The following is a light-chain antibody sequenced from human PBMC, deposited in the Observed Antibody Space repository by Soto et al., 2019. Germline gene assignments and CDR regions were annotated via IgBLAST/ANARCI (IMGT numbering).Light chain of an antibody. CDR2: SNN. CDR1: SSNIGSNT. V-gene: IGLV1-44*01. J-gene: IGLJ2*01. CDR3: AAWDDRLNGDVV. Sequence: QSVLTQPPSASGTPGQRVTISCSGSSSNIGSNTVNWYQQLPGTAPKLLIYSNNQRPSGVPDRFSGSKSGTSASLAISVRQSEDEADYYWAAWDDRLNGDVVFGRGTKLTVL.